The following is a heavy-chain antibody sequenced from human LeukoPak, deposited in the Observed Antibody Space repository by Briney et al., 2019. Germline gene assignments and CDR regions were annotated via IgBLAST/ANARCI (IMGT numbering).Heavy chain of an antibody. V-gene: IGHV3-15*01. CDR2: IKSKTDGGTT. Sequence: GGSLRLSCAASGFTFSNAWMSWVRQAPGKGLEWVGRIKSKTDGGTTGYAAPVKGRFTISRDDSKNTLYLQMNSLKTEDTAVYYCTTMYYYDSSGYYEEYWGQGTLVTVSS. J-gene: IGHJ4*02. CDR1: GFTFSNAW. CDR3: TTMYYYDSSGYYEEY. D-gene: IGHD3-22*01.